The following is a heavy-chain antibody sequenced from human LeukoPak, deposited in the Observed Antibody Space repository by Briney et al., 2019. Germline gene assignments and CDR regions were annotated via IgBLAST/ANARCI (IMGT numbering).Heavy chain of an antibody. CDR1: VPSIRNYY. D-gene: IGHD1-26*01. V-gene: IGHV4-4*09. J-gene: IGHJ4*02. Sequence: SETLSLTCTVSVPSIRNYYWSWFRRPPEKGREWMGLIHSSGGSSYYPSLKSRLTLSIDTSRNQLSLKLPSVTAADTAVYFCARLGSYHDFWGQGALVTVSS. CDR2: IHSSGGS. CDR3: ARLGSYHDF.